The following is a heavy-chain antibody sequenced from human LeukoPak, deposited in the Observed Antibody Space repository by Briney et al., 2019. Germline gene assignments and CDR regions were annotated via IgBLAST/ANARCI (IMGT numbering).Heavy chain of an antibody. Sequence: SETLSLTCTVSGGSISSYYWSWIRQPPGKGLEWIGYIYYSGSTNYNPSLKSRVTISVDTSKKQFSLKLSSVTAADTAVYYCARALSSSWYRYFDYWGQGTLVTVSS. CDR1: GGSISSYY. CDR2: IYYSGST. D-gene: IGHD6-13*01. V-gene: IGHV4-59*01. J-gene: IGHJ4*02. CDR3: ARALSSSWYRYFDY.